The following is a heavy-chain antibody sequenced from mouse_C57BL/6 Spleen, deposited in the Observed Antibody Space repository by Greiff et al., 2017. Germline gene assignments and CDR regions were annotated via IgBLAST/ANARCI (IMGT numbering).Heavy chain of an antibody. J-gene: IGHJ4*01. V-gene: IGHV10-1*01. CDR1: GFSFNTYA. D-gene: IGHD1-1*01. Sequence: EVMLVESGGGLVQPKGSLKLSCAASGFSFNTYAMNWVRQAPGKGLEWVARIRSKSNNYATYYADSVKDRFTISRDDSESMLYLQMNNLKTEDTAMYYCVRDYYGSIYAMDYWGQGTSVTVSS. CDR2: IRSKSNNYAT. CDR3: VRDYYGSIYAMDY.